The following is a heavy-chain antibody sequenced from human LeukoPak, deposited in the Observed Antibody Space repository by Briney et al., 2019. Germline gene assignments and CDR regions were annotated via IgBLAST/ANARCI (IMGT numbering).Heavy chain of an antibody. CDR2: IYHSGST. D-gene: IGHD6-13*01. J-gene: IGHJ3*02. CDR1: GYSISSGYY. CDR3: ATTAAAALDSFDI. Sequence: SETLSLTCAVSGYSISSGYYWGWIRQPPGKGLEWVGSIYHSGSTYYNTSLKRRATISVDTSKNQSSLKLSSVTATDTAVYYCATTAAAALDSFDIWGQATMVTVSS. V-gene: IGHV4-38-2*01.